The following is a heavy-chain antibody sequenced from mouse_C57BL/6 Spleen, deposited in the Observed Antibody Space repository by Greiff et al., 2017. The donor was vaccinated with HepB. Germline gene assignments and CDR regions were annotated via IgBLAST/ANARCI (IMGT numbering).Heavy chain of an antibody. J-gene: IGHJ4*01. Sequence: DVKLQESGPGLVKPSQSLSLTCSVTGYSITSGYYWNWIRQFPGNKLEWMGYISYDGSNNYNPSLKNRISITRDTSKNQFFLKLNSVTTEDTATYYCARGAGDYWGQGTSVTVSS. CDR3: ARGAGDY. CDR1: GYSITSGYY. V-gene: IGHV3-6*01. D-gene: IGHD3-3*01. CDR2: ISYDGSN.